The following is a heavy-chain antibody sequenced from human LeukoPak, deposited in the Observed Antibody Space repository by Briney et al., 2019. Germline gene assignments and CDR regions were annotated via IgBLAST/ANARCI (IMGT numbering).Heavy chain of an antibody. CDR1: GGTFSSYA. V-gene: IGHV1-18*01. D-gene: IGHD1-7*01. Sequence: GASVKVSCKASGGTFSSYAISWVRQAPGQGLEWMGWISAYNGNTNYAQKLQGRVTMTTDTSTSTAYMELRSLRSDDTAVYYCARDLGLRNWNYYYSWGQGTLVTVSS. J-gene: IGHJ4*02. CDR2: ISAYNGNT. CDR3: ARDLGLRNWNYYYS.